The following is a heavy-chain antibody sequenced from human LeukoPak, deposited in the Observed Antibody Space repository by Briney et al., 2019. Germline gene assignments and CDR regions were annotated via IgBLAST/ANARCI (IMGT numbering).Heavy chain of an antibody. CDR1: DDSISSYY. CDR2: IYYSGST. CDR3: ATDFQPSLPGYFAFDI. J-gene: IGHJ3*02. D-gene: IGHD3-9*01. V-gene: IGHV4-59*01. Sequence: SETLSLTCTVSDDSISSYYWSWIRQPPGKGLEWIGYIYYSGSTDYNPSLKSRVTMSVDTSKNQLSLKLSSVTAADTAVYYCATDFQPSLPGYFAFDIWGQGTMVTVSS.